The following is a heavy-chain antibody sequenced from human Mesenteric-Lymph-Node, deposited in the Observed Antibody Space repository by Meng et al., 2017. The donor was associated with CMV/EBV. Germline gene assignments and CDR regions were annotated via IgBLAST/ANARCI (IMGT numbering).Heavy chain of an antibody. CDR3: ARDAEFTMVRGAIITSGWFDP. CDR2: INSNSGGT. V-gene: IGHV1-2*02. CDR1: GYTFTGYY. Sequence: ASVKVSCKASGYTFTGYYMHWVRQAPGQGLEWMGWINSNSGGTNYAQKFQDRVTMTRDTSISTAYMELNRLRSDDTAVYYCARDAEFTMVRGAIITSGWFDPWGQGTLVTVSS. J-gene: IGHJ5*02. D-gene: IGHD3-10*01.